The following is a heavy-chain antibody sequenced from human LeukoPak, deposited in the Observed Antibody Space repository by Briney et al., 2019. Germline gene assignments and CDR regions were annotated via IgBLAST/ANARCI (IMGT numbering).Heavy chain of an antibody. CDR3: ATPGRGSGYEYYYYGMDV. CDR1: GYSISSGYY. Sequence: SETLSLTCTVSGYSISSGYYWGWIRQPPGKGLEWIGSIYHSGSTYYNPSLKSRVTISVDTSKNQFSLKLSSVTAADTAVYYCATPGRGSGYEYYYYGMDVWGQGTTVTVSS. D-gene: IGHD3-22*01. V-gene: IGHV4-38-2*02. J-gene: IGHJ6*02. CDR2: IYHSGST.